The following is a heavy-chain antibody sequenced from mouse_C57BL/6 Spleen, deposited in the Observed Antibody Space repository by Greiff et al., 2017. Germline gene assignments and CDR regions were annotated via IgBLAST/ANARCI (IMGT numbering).Heavy chain of an antibody. CDR3: AEDSSPWYFDV. CDR1: GYAFSSYW. V-gene: IGHV1-80*01. J-gene: IGHJ1*03. CDR2: IYPGDGDT. D-gene: IGHD1-1*01. Sequence: QVQLQQSGAELVKPGASVKISCKASGYAFSSYWMNWVKQRPGKGLEWIGQIYPGDGDTNYNGKFKGKATLTADKSSSTAYMQLSSLTSEASAVYFCAEDSSPWYFDVWGTGTTVTVSS.